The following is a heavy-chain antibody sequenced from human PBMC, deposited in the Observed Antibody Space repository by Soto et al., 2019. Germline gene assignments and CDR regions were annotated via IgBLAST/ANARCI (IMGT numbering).Heavy chain of an antibody. CDR2: IDYKGNT. CDR1: GGSISTHY. Sequence: QVQLQESGPGLVKPSETLSLTCTVSGGSISTHYWNWVRQPPGKGLEWIGYIDYKGNTKYNPSLKRRVTTSVDTSNNQFSLNLNSVTAADTAVYHCARDYYGDYYFDSWGQGILVTVSS. V-gene: IGHV4-59*11. CDR3: ARDYYGDYYFDS. J-gene: IGHJ4*02. D-gene: IGHD4-17*01.